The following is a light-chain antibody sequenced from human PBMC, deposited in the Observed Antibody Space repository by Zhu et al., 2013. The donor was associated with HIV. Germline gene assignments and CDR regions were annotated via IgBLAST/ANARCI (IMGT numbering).Light chain of an antibody. CDR1: SSNIGNNY. Sequence: QSVLTQPPSVSAAPGQKVTISCSGSSSNIGNNYVSWYQQLPGTAPKLLIYDNNKRPPGIPDRFSGSKSGTSATLGITGLQTGDEADYYCGTWDSSLSAVVFGGGTKLDRP. J-gene: IGLJ2*01. CDR2: DNN. V-gene: IGLV1-51*01. CDR3: GTWDSSLSAVV.